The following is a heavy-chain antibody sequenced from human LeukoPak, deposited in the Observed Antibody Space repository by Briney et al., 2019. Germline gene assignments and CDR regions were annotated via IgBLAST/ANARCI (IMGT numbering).Heavy chain of an antibody. CDR1: DGSFSGYY. V-gene: IGHV4-34*01. CDR2: INHSGST. CDR3: ARGGKNWNYSSDY. J-gene: IGHJ4*02. Sequence: TSETLSLTCAVYDGSFSGYYWSWIRQPPGKGLEWIGEINHSGSTNYNPSLRSRVTISVDTSKNQFSLKLSSVTAADTAVYYCARGGKNWNYSSDYWGQGTLVTVSS. D-gene: IGHD1-7*01.